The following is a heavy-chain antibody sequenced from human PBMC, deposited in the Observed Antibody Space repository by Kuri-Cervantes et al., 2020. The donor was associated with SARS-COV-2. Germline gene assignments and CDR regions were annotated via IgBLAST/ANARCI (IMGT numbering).Heavy chain of an antibody. D-gene: IGHD2-2*01. CDR1: GFTLSISW. CDR2: IKQDGSEK. J-gene: IGHJ4*02. V-gene: IGHV3-7*01. CDR3: ATPGVPAANYYFDY. Sequence: GGSLRLSCGVSGFTLSISWMTWVRQAPGKGLEWVANIKQDGSEKYYVDSVKGRFTISRDNVKNSLYLQMNSLRAEDTAVYYCATPGVPAANYYFDYWGQGTLVTVSS.